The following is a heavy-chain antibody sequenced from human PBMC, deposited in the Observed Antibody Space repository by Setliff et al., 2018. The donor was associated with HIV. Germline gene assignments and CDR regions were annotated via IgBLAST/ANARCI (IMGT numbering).Heavy chain of an antibody. D-gene: IGHD2-15*01. Sequence: SETLSLTCTVSGGSISSHYWSWIRQPPGKGLEWVGLIYYTGIPNYNPSLSSRVTISVDTSKNQFSLKLTSVTAADTAFYYCARVSRLHPFDPWGQGVLVTVSS. J-gene: IGHJ5*02. CDR2: IYYTGIP. CDR3: ARVSRLHPFDP. V-gene: IGHV4-59*11. CDR1: GGSISSHY.